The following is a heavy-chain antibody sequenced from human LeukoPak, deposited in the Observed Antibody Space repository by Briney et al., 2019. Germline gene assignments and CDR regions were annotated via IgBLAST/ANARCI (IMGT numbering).Heavy chain of an antibody. CDR1: GFTFSDYY. CDR2: ISSSGSTI. CDR3: ARDRSSGRAFDI. D-gene: IGHD3-22*01. Sequence: GGSLRLSCAASGFTFSDYYMSWIRQAPGKGLEWDSYISSSGSTIYYADSVKGRFTISRDNAKNSLYLQMNSLRAEDTAVYYCARDRSSGRAFDIWGQGTMVTVSS. J-gene: IGHJ3*02. V-gene: IGHV3-11*01.